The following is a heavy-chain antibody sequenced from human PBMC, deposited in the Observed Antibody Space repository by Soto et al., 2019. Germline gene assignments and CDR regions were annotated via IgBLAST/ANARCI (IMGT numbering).Heavy chain of an antibody. CDR3: ALRSRALVPEY. CDR1: GDSISSYY. CDR2: LYYGRSA. V-gene: IGHV4-59*01. D-gene: IGHD6-13*01. Sequence: QVQLQESGPGLVKPSETLSLTCAVSGDSISSYYCMWIRQPPGKGLESIGYLYYGRSAKYNPSLRCRVTMSVDTSTNQCSLTLSSVTAADTAVYYCALRSRALVPEYWGQGTLVTVSS. J-gene: IGHJ4*02.